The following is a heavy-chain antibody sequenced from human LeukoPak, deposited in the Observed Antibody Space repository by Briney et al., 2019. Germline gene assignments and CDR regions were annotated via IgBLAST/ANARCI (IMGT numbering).Heavy chain of an antibody. CDR3: ARDLSGVTGYTYGRGIDY. Sequence: GGSLRLSCAASGFTFSDYEMNWVRQAPGKGLEWVAYVSNRGTTTYYADSVKGRFTVSRDNAKTSLYLQMNSLRAEDTAVYYCARDLSGVTGYTYGRGIDYWGQGTLVTVSS. V-gene: IGHV3-48*03. CDR2: VSNRGTTT. CDR1: GFTFSDYE. J-gene: IGHJ4*02. D-gene: IGHD5-18*01.